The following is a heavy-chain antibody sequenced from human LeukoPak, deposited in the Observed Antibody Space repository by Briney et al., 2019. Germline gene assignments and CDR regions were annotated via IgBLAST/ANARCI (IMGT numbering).Heavy chain of an antibody. V-gene: IGHV4-39*07. Sequence: SETLSLTCTVSGGSISSSSYYWGWIRQPPGKGLEWIGSIYYSGSTYYNPSLKSRVTISVDTSKNQFSLKLSSVTAADTAVYYCARRHLPYYYDSSGQGTGFDYWGQGTLVTVSS. D-gene: IGHD3-22*01. J-gene: IGHJ4*02. CDR1: GGSISSSSYY. CDR2: IYYSGST. CDR3: ARRHLPYYYDSSGQGTGFDY.